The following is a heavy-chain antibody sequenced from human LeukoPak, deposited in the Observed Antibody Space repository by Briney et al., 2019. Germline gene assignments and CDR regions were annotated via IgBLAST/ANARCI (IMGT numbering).Heavy chain of an antibody. CDR1: GGSISSGDYY. Sequence: SETLSLTCTVSGGSISSGDYYWSWIRQPPGKGPEWIGYIYYSGTTYYNPSLKSRVTVSVDTSKDQFSLKLTSVTAADTAVYYCARAPLTTEGANWFDPWGQGALVTVSS. CDR3: ARAPLTTEGANWFDP. J-gene: IGHJ5*02. D-gene: IGHD4-11*01. CDR2: IYYSGTT. V-gene: IGHV4-30-4*08.